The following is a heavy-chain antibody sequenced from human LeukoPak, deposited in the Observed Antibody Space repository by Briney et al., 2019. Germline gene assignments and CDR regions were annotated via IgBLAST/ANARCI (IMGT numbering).Heavy chain of an antibody. CDR1: GITLSNYG. CDR2: TKPDGTAE. J-gene: IGHJ4*02. D-gene: IGHD2-15*01. CDR3: ARDGGLHTNFDY. V-gene: IGHV3-7*01. Sequence: GGSLRLSCAVSGITLSNYGMGWVRQAPGKGLEWVANTKPDGTAEYYADSVRGRFTTSRDNANNFLYLQMNSLRGEDTAVYYCARDGGLHTNFDYWGQGTLVTVSS.